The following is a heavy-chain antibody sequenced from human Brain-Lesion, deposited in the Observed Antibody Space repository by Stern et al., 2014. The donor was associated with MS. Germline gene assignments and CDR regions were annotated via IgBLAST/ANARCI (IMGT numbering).Heavy chain of an antibody. CDR2: IFNSGST. Sequence: QVQLQESGPGLVKPSQTLSLSCTVSGGSISSGGYYWSWIRQPAGKGLEWIGRIFNSGSTSYNPSLKSRVPISIDTSKNQFSLRLNPMTAADTAVYYCARGRVVPGFQYYATDVWGQGTTVIVSS. CDR3: ARGRVVPGFQYYATDV. D-gene: IGHD2-2*01. V-gene: IGHV4-61*02. CDR1: GGSISSGGYY. J-gene: IGHJ6*02.